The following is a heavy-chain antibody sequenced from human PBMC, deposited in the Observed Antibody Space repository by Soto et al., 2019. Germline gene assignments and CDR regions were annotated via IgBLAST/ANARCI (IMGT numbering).Heavy chain of an antibody. D-gene: IGHD6-19*01. V-gene: IGHV4-4*02. CDR2: IHHSGST. Sequence: QMQLQESGPGLVKPSETLSLICTVSSGSITSEQRWSWVRQPPGKGLEWIGEIHHSGSTNENPSLRSRVTMSLDKSKNQFSLKLNSVTAAATAVYFCARSFGWYAIDHWGQGTLVIVSS. CDR1: SGSITSEQR. J-gene: IGHJ4*02. CDR3: ARSFGWYAIDH.